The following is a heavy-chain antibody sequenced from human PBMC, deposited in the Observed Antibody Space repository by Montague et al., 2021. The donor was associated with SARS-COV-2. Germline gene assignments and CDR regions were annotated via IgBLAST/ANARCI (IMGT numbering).Heavy chain of an antibody. V-gene: IGHV4-34*01. J-gene: IGHJ4*02. Sequence: SETLSLTCAVYGGSFTGYYCTCILQSPAEGLEWIAGINHSGTTNYNFNPSLRSRVTISVDTSKSQSSMKLSSVTAADTGAYYCARWDPQTLTLIGLRGKSARDYWGQGTMVTVSS. CDR2: INHSGTT. CDR1: GGSFTGYY. D-gene: IGHD4-23*01. CDR3: ARWDPQTLTLIGLRGKSARDY.